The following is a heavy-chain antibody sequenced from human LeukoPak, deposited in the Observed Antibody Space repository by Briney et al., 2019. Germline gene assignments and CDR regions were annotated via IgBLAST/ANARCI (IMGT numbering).Heavy chain of an antibody. D-gene: IGHD6-13*01. V-gene: IGHV4-39*01. J-gene: IGHJ4*02. CDR2: IFYGGSP. CDR1: GGSISSTSYY. CDR3: ARHLGGSSWFDY. Sequence: PSETLSLTCTVSGGSISSTSYYWGWIRQPPGKGLEWIGNIFYGGSPYYNPSLKSRVTISVDTSKNQFSLKLSSVTAADTAVYYCARHLGGSSWFDYWGQGTLVTVSS.